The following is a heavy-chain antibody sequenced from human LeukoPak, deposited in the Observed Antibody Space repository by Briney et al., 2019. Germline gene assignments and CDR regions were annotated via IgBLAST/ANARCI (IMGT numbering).Heavy chain of an antibody. CDR1: GYTFTNYY. Sequence: GASVKVSCKASGYTFTNYYMHWVQQAPGQGLEWMGRINPSDGDTSYAQKFQGRLTMTRDTSTSTFYMELSRLRSEDTAVYYCARSFYDLLATFDYWGQGTLVTVSS. CDR3: ARSFYDLLATFDY. D-gene: IGHD2/OR15-2a*01. CDR2: INPSDGDT. J-gene: IGHJ4*02. V-gene: IGHV1-46*01.